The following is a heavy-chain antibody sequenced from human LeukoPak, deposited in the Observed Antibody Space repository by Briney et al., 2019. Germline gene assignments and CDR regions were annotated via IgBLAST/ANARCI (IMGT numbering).Heavy chain of an antibody. V-gene: IGHV1-2*04. J-gene: IGHJ6*02. CDR1: GYTFTGYY. D-gene: IGHD1-1*01. CDR3: ASSGPGTSSYYYGMDV. CDR2: INPNSGGT. Sequence: ASVKVSCKASGYTFTGYYMHWVRQAPGQGLEWMGWINPNSGGTNYAQKFQGWVTMTRDTSISTAYMELSRLRSDDTAVYYCASSGPGTSSYYYGMDVWGQGTTVTVSS.